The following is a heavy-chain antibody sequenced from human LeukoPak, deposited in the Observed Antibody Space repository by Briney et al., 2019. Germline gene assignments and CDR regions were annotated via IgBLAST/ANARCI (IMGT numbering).Heavy chain of an antibody. J-gene: IGHJ4*02. CDR3: ARDTGIAAAGIDY. V-gene: IGHV1-8*03. CDR1: GYTFTSYD. D-gene: IGHD6-13*01. CDR2: MNPNSGNT. Sequence: GASVKVSCKASGYTFTSYDINWVQQATGQGLEWMGWMNPNSGNTGYAQKFQGRVTITRNTSISTAYMELSSLRSEDTAVYYCARDTGIAAAGIDYWGQGTLVTVSS.